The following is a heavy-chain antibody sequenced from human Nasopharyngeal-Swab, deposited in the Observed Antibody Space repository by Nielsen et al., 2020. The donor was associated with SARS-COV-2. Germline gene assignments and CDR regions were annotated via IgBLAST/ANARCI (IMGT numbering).Heavy chain of an antibody. CDR3: ARLSSSWYGFGY. CDR2: INHSGST. D-gene: IGHD6-13*01. V-gene: IGHV4-34*01. J-gene: IGHJ4*02. CDR1: GGSFSGYY. Sequence: SETLSLTCAVYGGSFSGYYWSWIRQPPGKGLEWIGEINHSGSTNYNPSLKSRVTISVDTSKNQFSLKLSSVTAADTAVYYCARLSSSWYGFGYWGQGTLVTVSS.